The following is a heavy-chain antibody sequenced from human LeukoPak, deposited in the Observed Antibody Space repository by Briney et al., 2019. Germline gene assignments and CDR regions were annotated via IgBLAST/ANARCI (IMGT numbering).Heavy chain of an antibody. D-gene: IGHD6-13*01. CDR3: ARDGTAAGLYFDL. CDR1: GYTFSSYW. CDR2: IYPGDSNT. J-gene: IGHJ4*01. V-gene: IGHV5-51*01. Sequence: GESLKISCKGSGYTFSSYWIGWVRQMPGKGLEWMGIIYPGDSNTRYSPSFQGQVTISVDKSISTAYLHWTSLKASDTAMYYCARDGTAAGLYFDLWGQGTLVTVSS.